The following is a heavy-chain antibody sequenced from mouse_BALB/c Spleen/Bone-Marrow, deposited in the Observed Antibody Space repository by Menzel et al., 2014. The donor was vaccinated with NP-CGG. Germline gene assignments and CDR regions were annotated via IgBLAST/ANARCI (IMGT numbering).Heavy chain of an antibody. J-gene: IGHJ2*01. CDR2: IRNKANGYTT. V-gene: IGHV7-3*02. D-gene: IGHD2-4*01. CDR3: ARDRGLTYFDY. CDR1: GFTFTDYY. Sequence: EVKVVESGGGLVQPGDSLRLSCATSGFTFTDYYMNWVRQPPGKALEWLGFIRNKANGYTTEYSASVKGRFTISRDNSQSILYLQMNTQRAEDSATYYCARDRGLTYFDYWGQGTTLTVSS.